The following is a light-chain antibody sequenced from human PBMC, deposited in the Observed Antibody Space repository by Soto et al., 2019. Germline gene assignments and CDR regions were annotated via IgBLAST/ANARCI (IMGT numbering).Light chain of an antibody. V-gene: IGKV3-15*01. CDR3: QQYHNWPA. CDR1: QSVFSS. J-gene: IGKJ1*01. Sequence: EIVMTQSPAPLSVSPGERATLSCRASQSVFSSLAWYQQKPGQAPRLLIYGAATRAAGIPARFSGSGSGTEFTLTIISLQSEDFAGYYCQQYHNWPAFGQGTKVDIK. CDR2: GAA.